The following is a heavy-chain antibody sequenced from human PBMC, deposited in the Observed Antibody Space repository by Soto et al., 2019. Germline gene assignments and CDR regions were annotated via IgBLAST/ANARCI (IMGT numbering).Heavy chain of an antibody. Sequence: SVKVSCKASGGTFSSYAISWVRQAPGQGLEWMGGIIPIFGTANYAQKFQGRVTITADESTSTAYMELSSLRSEDTAVYYCARGSSSGGSPTPMLYFDYWGQGTLVTVSS. V-gene: IGHV1-69*13. CDR1: GGTFSSYA. D-gene: IGHD2-15*01. CDR3: ARGSSSGGSPTPMLYFDY. CDR2: IIPIFGTA. J-gene: IGHJ4*02.